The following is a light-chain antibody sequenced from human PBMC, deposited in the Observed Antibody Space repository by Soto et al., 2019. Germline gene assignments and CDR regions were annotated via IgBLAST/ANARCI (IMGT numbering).Light chain of an antibody. CDR3: SSFTSTSTRL. CDR2: EVT. CDR1: SSDIGSYDY. Sequence: QSALTQPASVSGSPGQSITISCTGTSSDIGSYDYVSWYQQHPGKAPNLIIYEVTDRPSGVSNRFSGSESGNTASLTISGLQAEDEADYYCSSFTSTSTRLFGSGTKVTV. V-gene: IGLV2-14*01. J-gene: IGLJ1*01.